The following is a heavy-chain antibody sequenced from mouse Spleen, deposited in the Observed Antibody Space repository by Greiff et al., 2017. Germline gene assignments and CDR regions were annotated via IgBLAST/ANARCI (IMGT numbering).Heavy chain of an antibody. V-gene: IGHV1-77*01. D-gene: IGHD2-14*01. J-gene: IGHJ1*01. Sequence: LVESGAELARPGASVKLSCKASGYTFTDYYINWVKQRTGQGLEWIGEIYPGSGNTYYNEKFKGKATLTADKSSSTAYMQLSSLTSEDSAVYFCAVRRDWYFDVWGAGTTVTVSS. CDR3: AVRRDWYFDV. CDR1: GYTFTDYY. CDR2: IYPGSGNT.